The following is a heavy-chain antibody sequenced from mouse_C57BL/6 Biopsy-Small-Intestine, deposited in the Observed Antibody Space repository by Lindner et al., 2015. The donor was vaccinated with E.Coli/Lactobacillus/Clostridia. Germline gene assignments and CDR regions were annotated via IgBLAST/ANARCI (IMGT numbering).Heavy chain of an antibody. Sequence: VQLQESGGDLVKPGGSLKLSCAASGFTFSSYGMSWVRQTPDKRLEWVATISSGGSYTYYPDSVKGRFTISRDNAKNTLYLQMSSLKSEDTAMYYCARQRFTTVVVTPWYFDVWGHRDHGHRLL. CDR3: ARQRFTTVVVTPWYFDV. J-gene: IGHJ1*03. CDR1: GFTFSSYG. CDR2: ISSGGSYT. D-gene: IGHD1-1*01. V-gene: IGHV5-6*01.